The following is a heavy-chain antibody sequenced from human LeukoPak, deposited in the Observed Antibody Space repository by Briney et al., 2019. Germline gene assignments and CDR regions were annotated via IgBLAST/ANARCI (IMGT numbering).Heavy chain of an antibody. Sequence: PGGSLRLSCAASGFTFSSYWMSLVRQAPGKGLEWVANIKQDGSEKYYVDSVKGRFTISRDNAKNSLYLQMNSLRAEDTAVYYCASANYYDSGGYSPDAFDIWGQGTMVTVSS. V-gene: IGHV3-7*01. D-gene: IGHD3-22*01. CDR3: ASANYYDSGGYSPDAFDI. J-gene: IGHJ3*02. CDR1: GFTFSSYW. CDR2: IKQDGSEK.